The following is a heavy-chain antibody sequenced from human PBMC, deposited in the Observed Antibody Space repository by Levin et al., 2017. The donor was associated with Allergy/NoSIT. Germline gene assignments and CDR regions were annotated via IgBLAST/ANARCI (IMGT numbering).Heavy chain of an antibody. J-gene: IGHJ4*02. V-gene: IGHV3-13*04. D-gene: IGHD6-25*01. CDR3: ARETGMGSSGWGGLDY. Sequence: LSLPCAASGFTFRRYDMHWVRPLTGKGLEWVSAIGIAGDTYYPGSVKGRFTISRDDAKNFLYLQMNNLRAGDTAVYYCARETGMGSSGWGGLDYWGQGILVTVSS. CDR2: IGIAGDT. CDR1: GFTFRRYD.